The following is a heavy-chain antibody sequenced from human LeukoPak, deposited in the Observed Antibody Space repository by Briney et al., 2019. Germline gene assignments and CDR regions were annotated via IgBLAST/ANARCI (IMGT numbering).Heavy chain of an antibody. Sequence: GGSLRLSCAASGLTFSSYSMNWVRQAPGKGLEWVSSISSSSSYIYYADSVKGRFTISRDNAKNSLYLQMNSLRAEDTAVYYCARYGYSSSSQYYYYYGMDVWGQGTTVTVSS. CDR3: ARYGYSSSSQYYYYYGMDV. CDR1: GLTFSSYS. J-gene: IGHJ6*02. CDR2: ISSSSSYI. D-gene: IGHD6-13*01. V-gene: IGHV3-21*01.